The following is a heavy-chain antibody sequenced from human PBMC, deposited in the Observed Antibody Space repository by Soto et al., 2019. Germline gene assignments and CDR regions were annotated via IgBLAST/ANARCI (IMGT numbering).Heavy chain of an antibody. CDR1: GYMFTTYG. D-gene: IGHD6-6*01. V-gene: IGHV1-18*04. CDR2: ISAYNGDK. CDR3: ARTGGGMAARPLEY. J-gene: IGHJ4*02. Sequence: QVQLVQSGGEVKKPGASVEVSCKTSGYMFTTYGMSWVRQAPGQGLEWMAWISAYNGDKKYAQKFQGRVTMTIDTSTSTVYMELRSLTSDDTATYYCARTGGGMAARPLEYWGQGTLVTVSS.